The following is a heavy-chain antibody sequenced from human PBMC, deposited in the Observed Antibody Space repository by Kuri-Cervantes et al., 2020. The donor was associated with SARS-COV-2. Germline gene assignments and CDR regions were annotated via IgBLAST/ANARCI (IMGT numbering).Heavy chain of an antibody. Sequence: SETLSLTCTVSGGSVSSDTYYWSWIRQPPGKGLEWIGYIYDSANTNYNTSLRSRVTMSVDTSKNQVSLKLTSVTAADTAVYFCARVGVRSYGVLDYWGQGTLVTVSS. V-gene: IGHV4-61*01. D-gene: IGHD5-18*01. J-gene: IGHJ4*02. CDR1: GGSVSSDTYY. CDR2: IYDSANT. CDR3: ARVGVRSYGVLDY.